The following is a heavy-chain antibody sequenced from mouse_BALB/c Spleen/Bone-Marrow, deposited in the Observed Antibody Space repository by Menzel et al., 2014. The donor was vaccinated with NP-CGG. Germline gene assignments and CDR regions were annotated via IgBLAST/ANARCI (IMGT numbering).Heavy chain of an antibody. J-gene: IGHJ3*01. CDR2: INPSSDYT. Sequence: QVQLQQSGAELARPGASVKMSCGASGYTFTTYTVHWVKQRPGQGLEWIGYINPSSDYTNYNQKFKDKATLTADKSSSTAYMQLSSLTSEDSAVYYCARRGVYDYPWFVYWGQGTLVTVSA. CDR1: GYTFTTYT. D-gene: IGHD2-4*01. CDR3: ARRGVYDYPWFVY. V-gene: IGHV1-4*01.